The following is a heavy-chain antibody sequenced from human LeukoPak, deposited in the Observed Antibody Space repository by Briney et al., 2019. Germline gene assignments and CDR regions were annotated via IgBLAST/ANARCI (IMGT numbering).Heavy chain of an antibody. Sequence: GGSLRLSCAASGFSFSSYAMSWVRQAPGKGLEWVSAISGSGGRTYYADSVKGRFTISRDNSKNTLYLQMNSLRAEDTAVYYCAKGERHYYDSSGYYSYYFDYWGQGTLVTVSS. V-gene: IGHV3-23*01. D-gene: IGHD3-22*01. CDR2: ISGSGGRT. CDR1: GFSFSSYA. CDR3: AKGERHYYDSSGYYSYYFDY. J-gene: IGHJ4*02.